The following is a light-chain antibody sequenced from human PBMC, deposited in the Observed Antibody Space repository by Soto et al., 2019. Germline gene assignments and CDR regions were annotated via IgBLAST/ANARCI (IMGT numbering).Light chain of an antibody. CDR1: QSVSNF. Sequence: EIVLTQSPATLSLSPGERATLSCRASQSVSNFLAWYQQKPGQAPRLLIYDASTRATGIPARFSGSGSGSDFALTISSLEPEDFAVYYCQERRTWPPLTFGGGTKVEIK. CDR2: DAS. CDR3: QERRTWPPLT. J-gene: IGKJ4*01. V-gene: IGKV3-11*01.